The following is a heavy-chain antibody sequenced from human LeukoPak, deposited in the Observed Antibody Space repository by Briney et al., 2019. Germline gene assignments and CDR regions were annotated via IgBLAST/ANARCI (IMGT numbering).Heavy chain of an antibody. D-gene: IGHD2-15*01. V-gene: IGHV3-48*03. J-gene: IGHJ6*02. CDR1: GFTFSSYE. CDR3: ARGGGGSSQIYYYYYGMDV. CDR2: ISSSGSTI. Sequence: GGSLRLSCAASGFTFSSYEMNWVRQAPGKGLEWVSYISSSGSTIYYADSVKGRFTISRDNAKNSLYLQMNSLRAEDTAVYYCARGGGGSSQIYYYYYGMDVWGQGTTVTVSS.